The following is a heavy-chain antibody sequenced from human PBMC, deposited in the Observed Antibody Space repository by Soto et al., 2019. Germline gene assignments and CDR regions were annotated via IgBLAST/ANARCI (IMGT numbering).Heavy chain of an antibody. CDR3: ARARGCSTTSCYPDAFDI. D-gene: IGHD2-2*01. CDR2: IDHSGST. V-gene: IGHV4-4*02. Sequence: QVQLQESGPGLVKPSGTLSLTCAVSSGSISSGNWWSWVRQPPGKGLEWIGEIDHSGSTNYNPSLKRRVTISVDKSKTQFSLKVTSVSAADTAVYYCARARGCSTTSCYPDAFDIWGQGTMVTVSS. CDR1: SGSISSGNW. J-gene: IGHJ3*02.